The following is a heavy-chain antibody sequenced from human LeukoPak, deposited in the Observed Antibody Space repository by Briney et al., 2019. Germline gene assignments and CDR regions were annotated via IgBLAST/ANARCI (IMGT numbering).Heavy chain of an antibody. D-gene: IGHD6-13*01. CDR3: AKIAAPGYSYSAMDV. CDR1: GFTFYDYA. J-gene: IGHJ6*02. Sequence: PGGSLRLSCAASGFTFYDYAMHWVRQAPGKGLEGVAGFSCTRATIAYADSVNGRFPLSTDTAKNSLYLQMHSLRAEATALYSCAKIAAPGYSYSAMDVWGQGTTVTVSS. V-gene: IGHV3-9*01. CDR2: FSCTRATI.